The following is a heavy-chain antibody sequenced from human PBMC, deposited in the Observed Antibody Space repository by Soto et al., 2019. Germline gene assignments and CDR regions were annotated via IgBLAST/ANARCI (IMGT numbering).Heavy chain of an antibody. Sequence: GGSLILSCAASGVHFSIYAMSLVRQAPGKGLEWVSTVGGGGGDTSYADFVRGRFTISRDNSKNTLYLQINSLRAEDTAVYYCAKDAPGSGWLSDYWGLGTLVTVSS. V-gene: IGHV3-23*01. CDR1: GVHFSIYA. D-gene: IGHD3-22*01. CDR2: VGGGGGDT. J-gene: IGHJ4*02. CDR3: AKDAPGSGWLSDY.